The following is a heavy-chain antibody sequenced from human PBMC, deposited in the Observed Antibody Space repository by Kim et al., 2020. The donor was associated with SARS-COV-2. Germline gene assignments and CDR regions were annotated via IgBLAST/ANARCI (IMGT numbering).Heavy chain of an antibody. CDR2: ISYDGSNK. Sequence: GGSLRLSCAASGFTFSDYGMHWVRQAPGKGLEWVAVISYDGSNKYYADSVKGRFTISRDNSKNTLYLQMNSLRPEDTAVYYCAREPGSYDFWSGYYKGDGMDVWGQGTTVTVSS. CDR3: AREPGSYDFWSGYYKGDGMDV. J-gene: IGHJ6*02. D-gene: IGHD3-3*01. CDR1: GFTFSDYG. V-gene: IGHV3-30*03.